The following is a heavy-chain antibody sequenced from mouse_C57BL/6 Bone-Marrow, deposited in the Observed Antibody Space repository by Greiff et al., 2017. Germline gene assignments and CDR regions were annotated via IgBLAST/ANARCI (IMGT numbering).Heavy chain of an antibody. Sequence: LQLKESGPELVKPGASVKISCKASGYSFTGYFMNWVKQSHGKSLEWIGRINPYNGDTFYNQKFKGKATLTVDKSSSTAHMELLSLTSEDFAVYYCARGDGYPPYAMDYWGQGTSVTVSS. CDR3: ARGDGYPPYAMDY. J-gene: IGHJ4*01. V-gene: IGHV1-37*01. CDR1: GYSFTGYF. D-gene: IGHD2-3*01. CDR2: INPYNGDT.